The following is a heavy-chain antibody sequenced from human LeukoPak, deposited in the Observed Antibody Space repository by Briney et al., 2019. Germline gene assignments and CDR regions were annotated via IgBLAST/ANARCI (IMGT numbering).Heavy chain of an antibody. CDR3: ARGPGYMDV. CDR2: VSSTSSYV. Sequence: GGSLRLSCNASGFTGFSFNTYTMHWVRQAPGKGLEWVSSVSSTSSYVHYGKSVMGRFTISRDNAKNSLYLEMNSLRAEDTAIYYCARGPGYMDVWGLGTAVTVSS. CDR1: GFTGFSFNTYT. V-gene: IGHV3-21*01. J-gene: IGHJ6*03.